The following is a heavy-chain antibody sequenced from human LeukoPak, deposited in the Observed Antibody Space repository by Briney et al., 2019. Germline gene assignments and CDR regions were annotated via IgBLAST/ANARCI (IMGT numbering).Heavy chain of an antibody. CDR2: IILGSGNT. D-gene: IGHD1-1*01. J-gene: IGHJ4*02. Sequence: SVKVSCKASGFTFSTSGVQLVRQARGQRLEWMGCIILGSGNTNYAQNFRERVTISRDMSTSTVYMELNSLRSEDTAVYYCTRGRGGTIDRGYMDYWGQGTPVTVSS. CDR3: TRGRGGTIDRGYMDY. CDR1: GFTFSTSG. V-gene: IGHV1-58*01.